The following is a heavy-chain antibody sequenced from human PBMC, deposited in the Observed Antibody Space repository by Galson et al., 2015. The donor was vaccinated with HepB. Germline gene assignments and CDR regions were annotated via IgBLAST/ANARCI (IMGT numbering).Heavy chain of an antibody. V-gene: IGHV1-18*01. J-gene: IGHJ6*03. Sequence: SVKVSCKASGYTFSRHGITWVRQAPGQGLEWMGWISSYNGNTNYAQKLQGRVTMTTDTSTTTAYMELRSLRSDDTAVYYCARVLTPGYCSSTSCPGVYMDVWGKGTTVTVSS. CDR3: ARVLTPGYCSSTSCPGVYMDV. D-gene: IGHD2-2*01. CDR1: GYTFSRHG. CDR2: ISSYNGNT.